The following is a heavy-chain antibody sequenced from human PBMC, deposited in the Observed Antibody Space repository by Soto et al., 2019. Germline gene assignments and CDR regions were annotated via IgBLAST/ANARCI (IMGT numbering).Heavy chain of an antibody. V-gene: IGHV1-18*01. Sequence: QVHLVQSGAEVKKPGASVKVSCKGSGYAFTTYGITWVRQAPGQGLEWMGWISAHNGNTNYAQKLQGRVTVTRDTSTSTAYMELGWLRAGGTAVYYCAGGRYGDYWGQGALVTVSS. CDR1: GYAFTTYG. CDR2: ISAHNGNT. CDR3: AGGRYGDY. J-gene: IGHJ4*02. D-gene: IGHD1-1*01.